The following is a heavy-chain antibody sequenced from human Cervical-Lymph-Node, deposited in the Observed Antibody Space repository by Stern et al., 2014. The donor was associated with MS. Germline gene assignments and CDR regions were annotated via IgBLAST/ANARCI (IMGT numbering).Heavy chain of an antibody. V-gene: IGHV1-69*01. D-gene: IGHD6-13*01. CDR1: GGTFSMYA. Sequence: VQLLQSGAEVKKPGSSVRVSCKASGGTFSMYAVTWVRQAPGQGPEWMGGIVPKLGTATYAQKFRGRVTVTADESTSTAYLGLSSLKSEDTAVYYCARGAGSSSWYGIYFDPWGQGTLVTVSS. CDR3: ARGAGSSSWYGIYFDP. J-gene: IGHJ5*02. CDR2: IVPKLGTA.